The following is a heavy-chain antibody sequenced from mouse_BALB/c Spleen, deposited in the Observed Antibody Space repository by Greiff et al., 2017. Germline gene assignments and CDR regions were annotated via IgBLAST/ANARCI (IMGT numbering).Heavy chain of an antibody. Sequence: EVQLVESGGGLVQPGGSRKLSCAASGFTFSSFGMHWVRQAPEKGLEWVAYISSGSSTIYYADTVKGRFTISRDNPKNTLYLEMSSLRSEDTAMYYCARRGLLFDYWGQGTTLTVSS. J-gene: IGHJ2*01. V-gene: IGHV5-17*02. CDR3: ARRGLLFDY. CDR1: GFTFSSFG. CDR2: ISSGSSTI.